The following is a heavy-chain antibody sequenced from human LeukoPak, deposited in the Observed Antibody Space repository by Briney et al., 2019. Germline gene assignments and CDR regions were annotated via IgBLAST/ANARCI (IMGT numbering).Heavy chain of an antibody. CDR3: SRSAYYDGSGNYYDY. V-gene: IGHV3-33*01. CDR1: GFTFSNYG. J-gene: IGHJ4*02. D-gene: IGHD3-22*01. Sequence: GRSLRLSCASSGFTFSNYGFHWVRQAPGKGLEWVAVIWSDGSKEYYVDSAKGRFTISRDNSKTTVYLQMNSLRVEDTAVYYCSRSAYYDGSGNYYDYWGQGTLVTVSS. CDR2: IWSDGSKE.